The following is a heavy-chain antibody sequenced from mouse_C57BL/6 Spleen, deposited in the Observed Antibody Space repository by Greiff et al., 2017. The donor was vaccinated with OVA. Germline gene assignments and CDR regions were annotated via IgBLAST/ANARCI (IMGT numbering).Heavy chain of an antibody. CDR1: GFTFSDYY. CDR3: ARQDYSNPFAY. CDR2: ISNGGGST. Sequence: EVKLMESGGGLVQPGGSLKLSCAASGFTFSDYYMYWVRQTPEKRLEWVAYISNGGGSTYYPDTVKGRFTISRDNAKNTRYLQMSRLKSEDTAMYYCARQDYSNPFAYWGQGTLVTVSA. D-gene: IGHD2-5*01. V-gene: IGHV5-12*01. J-gene: IGHJ3*01.